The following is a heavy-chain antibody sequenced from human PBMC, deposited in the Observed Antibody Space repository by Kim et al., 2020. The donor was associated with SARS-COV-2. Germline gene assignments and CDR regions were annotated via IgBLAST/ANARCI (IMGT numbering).Heavy chain of an antibody. V-gene: IGHV1-8*01. J-gene: IGHJ2*01. CDR3: ARGGPPGGYCSGGSCYQRKNDWYFDL. Sequence: ASVKVSCKASGYTFTSYDINWVRQATGQGLEWMGWMNPNSGNTGYAQKFQGRVTMTRNTSISTAYMELSSLRSEDTAVYYCARGGPPGGYCSGGSCYQRKNDWYFDLWGRGTLVTVSS. CDR1: GYTFTSYD. D-gene: IGHD2-15*01. CDR2: MNPNSGNT.